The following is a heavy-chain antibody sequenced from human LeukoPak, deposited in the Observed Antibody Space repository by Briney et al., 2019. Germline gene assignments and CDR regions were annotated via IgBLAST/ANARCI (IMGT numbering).Heavy chain of an antibody. J-gene: IGHJ4*02. CDR1: GGSFSGYS. V-gene: IGHV4-34*01. CDR3: ARVSRWFLAVAGYADF. Sequence: SETLSLTCAFSGGSFSGYSWSWIRQTPGKGLEWIGETNHRGSDNYNPSLKARFTISVPASKSQSSLKLSSVTAADTAVYYCARVSRWFLAVAGYADFWGQGTQVSVSS. D-gene: IGHD6-19*01. CDR2: TNHRGSD.